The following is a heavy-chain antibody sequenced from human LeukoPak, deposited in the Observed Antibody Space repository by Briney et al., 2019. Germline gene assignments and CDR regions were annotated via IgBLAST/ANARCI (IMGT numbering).Heavy chain of an antibody. CDR2: SSSSSSYI. J-gene: IGHJ3*02. D-gene: IGHD3-22*01. CDR1: GFTFSSYS. CDR3: ARDLWDYYDSSGYDDAFDI. V-gene: IGHV3-21*01. Sequence: PGGSLRLSCAASGFTFSSYSMNWVRQAPGKGLEWVSSSSSSSSYIYYADSVKGRFTISRDNAKNTLYLQMNSLRAEDTAVYYCARDLWDYYDSSGYDDAFDIWGQGTMVTVSS.